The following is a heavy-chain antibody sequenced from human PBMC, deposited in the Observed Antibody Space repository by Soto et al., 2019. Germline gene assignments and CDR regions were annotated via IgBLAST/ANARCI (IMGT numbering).Heavy chain of an antibody. Sequence: SETLSLTCTFSGGSISSGGYCLSWIRKHPGKGLEWIGYIYYSGSTYYNPSLKSRVTISVDTSKNQFPLKLSSVTAADTAVYYCARDQRNLPYYGMDVWGQGTTVTVSS. D-gene: IGHD6-25*01. J-gene: IGHJ6*02. CDR2: IYYSGST. V-gene: IGHV4-31*03. CDR3: ARDQRNLPYYGMDV. CDR1: GGSISSGGYC.